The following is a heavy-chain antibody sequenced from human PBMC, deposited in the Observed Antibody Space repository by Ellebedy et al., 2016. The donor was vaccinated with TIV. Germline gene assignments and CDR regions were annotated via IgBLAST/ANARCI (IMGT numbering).Heavy chain of an antibody. D-gene: IGHD6-13*01. Sequence: MPSETLSLTCTVSGGSIRTSIYYWGWIRQPPGKGLEWIGTMSYSGSTYYNPSLKSRVTISVDTSKNQFSLKLSSVTAADAAVYYCARDEYNIGWFKYWGQGTLVTVSS. CDR1: GGSIRTSIYY. V-gene: IGHV4-39*07. CDR2: MSYSGST. CDR3: ARDEYNIGWFKY. J-gene: IGHJ4*02.